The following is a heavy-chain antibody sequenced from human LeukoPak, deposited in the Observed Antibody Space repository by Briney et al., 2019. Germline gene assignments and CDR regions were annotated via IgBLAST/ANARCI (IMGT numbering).Heavy chain of an antibody. D-gene: IGHD1-26*01. J-gene: IGHJ4*02. CDR3: ARQIGELIDY. CDR2: IYTTGST. V-gene: IGHV4-61*02. CDR1: GGSISSGSYY. Sequence: SETLSLTCTVSGGSISSGSYYWSWIRQPAGKGLDWIGRIYTTGSTYYNPSLKSRVTISVDTSKNQFSLKLSSVTAADTAVYYCARQIGELIDYWGQGTLVTVSS.